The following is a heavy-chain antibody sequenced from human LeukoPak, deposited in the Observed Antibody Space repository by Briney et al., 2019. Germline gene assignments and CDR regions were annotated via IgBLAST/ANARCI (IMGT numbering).Heavy chain of an antibody. Sequence: PSETLSLTCAVYGGSFSGYYWSWIRQPPGKGLEWIGEINHSGSTNYNPSLKSRVTISVDTSKNQFSLKLSSVTAADTAVYYCARGYNWNDLGWFDPWGQGTLVTVSS. CDR1: GGSFSGYY. D-gene: IGHD1-1*01. V-gene: IGHV4-34*01. CDR3: ARGYNWNDLGWFDP. CDR2: INHSGST. J-gene: IGHJ5*02.